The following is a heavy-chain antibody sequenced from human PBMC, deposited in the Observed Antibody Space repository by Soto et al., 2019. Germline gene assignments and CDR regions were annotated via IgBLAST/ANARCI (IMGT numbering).Heavy chain of an antibody. CDR3: ARDLGPSPTVTPGGDY. CDR1: GFTFSSYD. J-gene: IGHJ4*02. V-gene: IGHV3-33*01. D-gene: IGHD4-17*01. Sequence: QVQRVESGGGVVQPGRSLRLSCAASGFTFSSYDMHWVRQAPGKGLEWVAVIWYDGSNKYYADSVKGRFTISRDNSKNTLYLQMNSLRAEDTAVYYCARDLGPSPTVTPGGDYWGQGTLVTVSS. CDR2: IWYDGSNK.